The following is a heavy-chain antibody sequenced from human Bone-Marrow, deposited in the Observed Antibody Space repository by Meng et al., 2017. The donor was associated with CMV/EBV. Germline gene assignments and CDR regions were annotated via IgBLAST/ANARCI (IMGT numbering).Heavy chain of an antibody. CDR2: IYHGDSDS. J-gene: IGHJ4*02. V-gene: IGHV5-51*01. CDR3: ARRNSPYVNNLYFDY. CDR1: GSSFPRCW. Sequence: GEDRKIYWKGLGSSFPRCWLAWVRQTPGQGLEWMGFIYHGDSDSKYNPSFQGQVTFSVDKSISTAYLHLSSLKASDSPMYFCARRNSPYVNNLYFDYWGQGTLVTVSS. D-gene: IGHD3-10*02.